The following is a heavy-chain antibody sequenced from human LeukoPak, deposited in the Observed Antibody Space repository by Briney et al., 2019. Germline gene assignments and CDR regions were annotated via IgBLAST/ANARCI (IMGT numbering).Heavy chain of an antibody. CDR2: MYHSGTT. Sequence: SQTLSLTCAVSGGSISSGGYSWSWIRQPPGKGLEWIGYMYHSGTTHYNPSLKSRVTISVDRSKNQFSLKLSSVTAADTAVYYCARGYYYDSSGYWVRAFDIWGQGTMVTVSS. V-gene: IGHV4-30-2*01. CDR1: GGSISSGGYS. CDR3: ARGYYYDSSGYWVRAFDI. D-gene: IGHD3-22*01. J-gene: IGHJ3*02.